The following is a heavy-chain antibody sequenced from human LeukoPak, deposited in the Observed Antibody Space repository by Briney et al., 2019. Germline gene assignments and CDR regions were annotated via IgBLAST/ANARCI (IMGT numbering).Heavy chain of an antibody. Sequence: GGSLRLSCAASGFTFSSYDMHWVRQATGKGLEWVSAIGTAGDTYYPGSVKGRFTISRDNAKNSLYLQMNSLRAEDTAVYYCARDTYYDRSPYYFDYWGQGTLVTVSS. CDR2: IGTAGDT. D-gene: IGHD3-22*01. CDR3: ARDTYYDRSPYYFDY. J-gene: IGHJ4*02. V-gene: IGHV3-13*01. CDR1: GFTFSSYD.